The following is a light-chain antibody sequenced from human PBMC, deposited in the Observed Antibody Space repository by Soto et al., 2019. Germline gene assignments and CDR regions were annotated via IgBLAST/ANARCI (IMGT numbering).Light chain of an antibody. CDR3: QQSYSSPWT. J-gene: IGKJ1*01. Sequence: DIQMTQSPSSLSASVGDRVTITCRASQNIRTYLNWYQQKPGKAPNLLIYAVSTLDSGVPSRFSGSGSGTDFTLTISSLQREDFATYYCQQSYSSPWTFGQGTRVEIK. V-gene: IGKV1-39*01. CDR2: AVS. CDR1: QNIRTY.